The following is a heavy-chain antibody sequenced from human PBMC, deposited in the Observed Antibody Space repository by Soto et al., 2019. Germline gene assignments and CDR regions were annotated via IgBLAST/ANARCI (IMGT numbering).Heavy chain of an antibody. CDR3: AKTESFNGYYNAFDY. CDR1: GFSFSGYA. D-gene: IGHD3-9*01. Sequence: GGSLRLSCAASGFSFSGYAVTWVRQAPGKGLEWVSAISGGGGSTYCADSVKGRFTVSRDSSKNTLHLQMNSLRAEDTAVYYCAKTESFNGYYNAFDYWGRGTQVTVSS. J-gene: IGHJ4*02. V-gene: IGHV3-23*01. CDR2: ISGGGGST.